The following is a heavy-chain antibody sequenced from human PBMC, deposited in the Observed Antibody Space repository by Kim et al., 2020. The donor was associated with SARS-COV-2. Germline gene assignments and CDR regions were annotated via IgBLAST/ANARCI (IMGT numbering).Heavy chain of an antibody. CDR1: GGSISSGGYY. CDR2: IYYSGST. CDR3: ARHRSSSGRSNWFDP. J-gene: IGHJ5*02. D-gene: IGHD6-13*01. Sequence: SETLSLTCTVSGGSISSGGYYWSWIRQHPGKGLEWIGYIYYSGSTYYNPSLKSRVTISVDTSKNQFSLKLSSVTAADTAVYYCARHRSSSGRSNWFDPWGQGTLVTVSS. V-gene: IGHV4-31*03.